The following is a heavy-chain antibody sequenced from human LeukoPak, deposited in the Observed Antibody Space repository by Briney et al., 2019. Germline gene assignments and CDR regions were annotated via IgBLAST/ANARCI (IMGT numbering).Heavy chain of an antibody. CDR2: ITGSGDYT. J-gene: IGHJ3*02. V-gene: IGHV3-23*01. Sequence: GGSLRLSCAASGFTFSSSAMGWVRQAPGKGLEWVSSITGSGDYTYYADSVKGRFTISRDNSKNTLYLQMNSLRAEDTAVYYCAKGPYYYDSSAYHYGAFDIWGQGTMVTVSS. CDR3: AKGPYYYDSSAYHYGAFDI. CDR1: GFTFSSSA. D-gene: IGHD3-22*01.